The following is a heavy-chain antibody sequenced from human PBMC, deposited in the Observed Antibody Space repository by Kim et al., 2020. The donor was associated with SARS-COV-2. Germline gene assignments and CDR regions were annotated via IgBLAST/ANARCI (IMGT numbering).Heavy chain of an antibody. CDR3: AKVFASGSGSYYDY. D-gene: IGHD3-10*01. CDR2: ISYSGGGT. CDR1: GFAFSSYA. V-gene: IGHV3-23*01. J-gene: IGHJ4*02. Sequence: GGSLRLSCAASGFAFSSYAMSWVRQAPGKGLEWVSSISYSGGGTFYAASVKGRITISRDNSKNTLYLQMNRLRAADTAVYYCAKVFASGSGSYYDYWGQGTLVTVSS.